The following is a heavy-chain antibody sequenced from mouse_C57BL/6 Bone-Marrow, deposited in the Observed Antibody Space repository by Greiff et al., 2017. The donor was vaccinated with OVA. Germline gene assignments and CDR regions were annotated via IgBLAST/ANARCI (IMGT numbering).Heavy chain of an antibody. Sequence: EVQGVESGGDLVKPGGSLKLSCAASGFTFSSYGMSWVRQTPDKRLEWVATISSGGSYTYYPDSVKGRFTISRDNAKNTLYLQMSSLKSEDTAMYYCARGGNCYGSSYWYFDVWGTGTTVTVSS. J-gene: IGHJ1*03. CDR2: ISSGGSYT. CDR1: GFTFSSYG. V-gene: IGHV5-6*01. CDR3: ARGGNCYGSSYWYFDV. D-gene: IGHD1-1*01.